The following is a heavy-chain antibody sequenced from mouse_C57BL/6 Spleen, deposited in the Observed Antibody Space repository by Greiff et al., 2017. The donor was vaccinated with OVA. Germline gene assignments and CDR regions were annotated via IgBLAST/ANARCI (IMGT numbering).Heavy chain of an antibody. CDR2: INYDGSSP. Sequence: LQQSEGGLVQPGSSMKLSCTASGFTFSDYYMAWVRQVPEKGLEWVANINYDGSSPYYLDSLKSRFIISRDNAKNILYLQMSSLKSEDTATYYCAGYDYGYAMDVWGQGTSVTVSS. CDR3: AGYDYGYAMDV. J-gene: IGHJ4*01. D-gene: IGHD2-4*01. CDR1: GFTFSDYY. V-gene: IGHV5-16*01.